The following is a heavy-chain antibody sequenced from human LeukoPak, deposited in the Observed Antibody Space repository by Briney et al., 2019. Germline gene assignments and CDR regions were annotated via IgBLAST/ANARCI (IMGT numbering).Heavy chain of an antibody. CDR3: ASGSGTSPQFDY. J-gene: IGHJ4*02. D-gene: IGHD1-1*01. Sequence: GESLRLSCAASGVTFSSYSMNLVRQGLGKRQEWVSSISSSSSYIYYADSVKGRFTISRDNAKNSLYLQMNSLRAEDTAVYYCASGSGTSPQFDYWGQGTLVTVSS. V-gene: IGHV3-21*01. CDR2: ISSSSSYI. CDR1: GVTFSSYS.